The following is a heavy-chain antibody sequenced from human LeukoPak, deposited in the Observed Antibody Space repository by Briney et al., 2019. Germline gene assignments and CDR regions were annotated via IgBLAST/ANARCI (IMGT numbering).Heavy chain of an antibody. V-gene: IGHV4-59*08. CDR1: GGSISPYY. Sequence: SETLSLTCTVSGGSISPYYWSWLRQSPGKGLEWIAHIYYNGITSHNPSLKSRLTISVDTSKNQFSLKLSSVTAADTAVYYCARHLAPSSGYLTLDYWGQGTLVTVSS. D-gene: IGHD3-22*01. J-gene: IGHJ4*02. CDR3: ARHLAPSSGYLTLDY. CDR2: IYYNGIT.